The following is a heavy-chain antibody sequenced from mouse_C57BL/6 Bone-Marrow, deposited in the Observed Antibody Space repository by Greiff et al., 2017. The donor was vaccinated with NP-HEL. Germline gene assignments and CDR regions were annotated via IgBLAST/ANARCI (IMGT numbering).Heavy chain of an antibody. CDR3: ARDYYGSDWYFDG. J-gene: IGHJ1*03. D-gene: IGHD1-1*01. CDR2: IYPGSGNT. Sequence: QVHVKQSGAELVRPGASVKLSCKASGYTFTDYYINWVKQRPGQGLEWIARIYPGSGNTYYNEKFKGKATLTAEKSSSTAYMQLSSLTSEDSAVYFCARDYYGSDWYFDGWGTGTTVTVSS. V-gene: IGHV1-76*01. CDR1: GYTFTDYY.